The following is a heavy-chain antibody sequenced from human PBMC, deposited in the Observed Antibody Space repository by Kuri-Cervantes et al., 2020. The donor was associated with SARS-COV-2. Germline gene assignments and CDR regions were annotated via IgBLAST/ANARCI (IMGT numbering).Heavy chain of an antibody. J-gene: IGHJ4*02. Sequence: SETLSLTCTVSGGSISSSSYYWGWIRQPPGKGLEWIGSIYYSGSTNYNPSLKSRVTISVDTSKNQFSLKLSSVTAADTAVYYCAWRGSTGALDYWGQGTLVTVSS. CDR3: AWRGSTGALDY. CDR2: IYYSGST. V-gene: IGHV4-39*07. D-gene: IGHD5/OR15-5a*01. CDR1: GGSISSSSYY.